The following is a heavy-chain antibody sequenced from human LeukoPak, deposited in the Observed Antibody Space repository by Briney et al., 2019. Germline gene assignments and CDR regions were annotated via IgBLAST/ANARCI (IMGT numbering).Heavy chain of an antibody. J-gene: IGHJ6*02. Sequence: SVEVSCKASGYTFTSYGISWVRQAPGQGLEWMGWISAYNGNTNYAQKLQGRVTMTTDTSTSTAYMELRSLRSDDTAVYYCARDLATVVTNYYYGMDVWGQGTTVTVSS. V-gene: IGHV1-18*01. D-gene: IGHD4-17*01. CDR3: ARDLATVVTNYYYGMDV. CDR1: GYTFTSYG. CDR2: ISAYNGNT.